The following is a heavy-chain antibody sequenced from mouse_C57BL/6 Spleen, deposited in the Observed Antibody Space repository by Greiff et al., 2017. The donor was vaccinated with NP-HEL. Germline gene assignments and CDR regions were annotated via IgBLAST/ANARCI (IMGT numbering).Heavy chain of an antibody. Sequence: QVQLQQPGAELVRPGSSVKLSCKASGYTFTSYWMDWVKQRPGQGLEWIGNIYPSDSETHYNQKFKDKATLTVDKSSSIAYMQLSSLTSEDSAVYYCAREYYGSSFDYWGQGTTLTVSS. CDR2: IYPSDSET. CDR3: AREYYGSSFDY. CDR1: GYTFTSYW. V-gene: IGHV1-61*01. J-gene: IGHJ2*01. D-gene: IGHD1-1*01.